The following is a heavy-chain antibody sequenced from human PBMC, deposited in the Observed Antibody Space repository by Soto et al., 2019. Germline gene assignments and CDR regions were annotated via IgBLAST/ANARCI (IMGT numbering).Heavy chain of an antibody. V-gene: IGHV3-21*01. CDR2: ITISGNYI. CDR3: AKVGVLRTNFRWFDL. D-gene: IGHD2-8*01. CDR1: GFAFQTYT. Sequence: EGQLVESGGGLVQPGGSLRLSCAASGFAFQTYTMEWLRQPPGKGLEWVSSITISGNYIYYADSVKGRFTISRDNGRNSVYLQMNSPRAEDTAVYYCAKVGVLRTNFRWFDLWGQGTLVTVSS. J-gene: IGHJ5*02.